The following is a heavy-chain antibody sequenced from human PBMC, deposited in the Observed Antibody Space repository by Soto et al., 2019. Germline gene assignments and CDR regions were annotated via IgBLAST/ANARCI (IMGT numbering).Heavy chain of an antibody. D-gene: IGHD4-4*01. CDR1: GFPLDKYG. V-gene: IGHV3-21*01. CDR3: SRHTYSCSNEY. J-gene: IGHJ4*02. CDR2: ISFSGDYI. Sequence: VSLRLSCAVSGFPLDKYGMNWVRQAPGTGLEWVSSISFSGDYIYYADSVKGRFTISRDNARNSLYLKMNRLGVDDTGRYFCSRHTYSCSNEYWGQGTEVAV.